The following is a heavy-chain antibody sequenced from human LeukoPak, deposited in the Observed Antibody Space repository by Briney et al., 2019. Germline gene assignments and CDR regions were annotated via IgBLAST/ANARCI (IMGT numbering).Heavy chain of an antibody. Sequence: SETLSLTCTVSGDSIRSYYWSWIRQPPGKGLEWIGYMDYSGSTNYNPSLKSRVTISVDTSKNQFSLILTSVTAADTAVYYCASSNDYGDYAFEYWGQGTLVTVSS. CDR2: MDYSGST. J-gene: IGHJ4*02. V-gene: IGHV4-59*01. CDR1: GDSIRSYY. CDR3: ASSNDYGDYAFEY. D-gene: IGHD4-17*01.